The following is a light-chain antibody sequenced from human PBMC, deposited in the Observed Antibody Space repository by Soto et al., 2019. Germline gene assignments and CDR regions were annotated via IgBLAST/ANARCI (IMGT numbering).Light chain of an antibody. CDR2: GAS. J-gene: IGKJ2*01. V-gene: IGKV3-15*01. CDR1: QSVSSN. Sequence: EIVMTQSPATLSVSPGERATLSCRASQSVSSNLAWYQQKPGQAPRLLIYGASTRATGIPARFSGSGSGTEFTLTNSSLQSEDFAVYYCQQYNNWPYTFGPGTKLEIK. CDR3: QQYNNWPYT.